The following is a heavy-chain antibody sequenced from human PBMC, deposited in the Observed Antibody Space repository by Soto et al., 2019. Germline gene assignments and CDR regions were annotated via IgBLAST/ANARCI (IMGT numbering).Heavy chain of an antibody. CDR3: ARPLIVATNNYYYYMDV. J-gene: IGHJ6*03. CDR1: GFTFSSYA. CDR2: ISGSGGST. V-gene: IGHV3-23*01. Sequence: GGSLRLSCAASGFTFSSYAMSWVRQAPGKGLEWVSAISGSGGSTYYADSVKGRFTISRDNSKNTLYLQMNSLRAEDTAVYYCARPLIVATNNYYYYMDVWGKGTTVTVSS. D-gene: IGHD5-12*01.